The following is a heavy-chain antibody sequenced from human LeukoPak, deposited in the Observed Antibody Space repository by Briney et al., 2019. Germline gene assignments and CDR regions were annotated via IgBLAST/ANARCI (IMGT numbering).Heavy chain of an antibody. CDR2: VNPNSGGT. CDR1: GYTFTGYY. V-gene: IGHV1-2*02. J-gene: IGHJ4*02. Sequence: ASVKVSCKASGYTFTGYYMHWVRQAPGQGLEWMGWVNPNSGGTNYAQKFQGRVTMTRDTSISTAYMELSRLRSDDTAVYYCARGAGQLYYDQANLDYWGQGTLVTVSS. CDR3: ARGAGQLYYDQANLDY. D-gene: IGHD3-22*01.